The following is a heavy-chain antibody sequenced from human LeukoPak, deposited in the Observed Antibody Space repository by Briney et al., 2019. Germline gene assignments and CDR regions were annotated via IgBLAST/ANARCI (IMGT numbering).Heavy chain of an antibody. D-gene: IGHD3-16*02. CDR2: VHQTGSP. Sequence: PSETLSLTCDVSGSSVNSDQYWGWMRHSPGAGLEWIGSVHQTGSPYYNPSLGSRVSLSIDSTKNSLSLRLTSVTAADTAVYYCAMLRLGELSLLANAYDIWGQGTMVIVSS. CDR1: GSSVNSDQY. J-gene: IGHJ3*02. CDR3: AMLRLGELSLLANAYDI. V-gene: IGHV4-38-2*01.